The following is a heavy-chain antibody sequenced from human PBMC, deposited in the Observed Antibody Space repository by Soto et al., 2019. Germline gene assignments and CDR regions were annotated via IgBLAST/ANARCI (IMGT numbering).Heavy chain of an antibody. D-gene: IGHD4-17*01. CDR3: ARVQSAYGGNWFDP. J-gene: IGHJ5*02. V-gene: IGHV3-53*02. CDR2: VYSGSNS. CDR1: GLTVGGIY. Sequence: EVHLVETGGRLIQPGGSLRLSCAVSGLTVGGIYMTWVRQAPGKGLEWVSIVYSGSNSYYADSLRGRFTISRDTSKNTLYLQMNNLRVEDTAVYFCARVQSAYGGNWFDPWGQGTLVTVSA.